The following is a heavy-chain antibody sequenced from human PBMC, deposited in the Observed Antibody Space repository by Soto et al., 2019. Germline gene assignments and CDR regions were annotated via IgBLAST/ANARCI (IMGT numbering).Heavy chain of an antibody. CDR3: ARGLRRYSSSWVNDAFDI. V-gene: IGHV3-74*01. J-gene: IGHJ3*02. D-gene: IGHD6-13*01. Sequence: EVQLVESGGGLVQPGGSLRLSCAASGFTFSSYWMHWVRQAPGKGLVWVSRINSDGSSTSYADSVKGRFTISRDNAKNTLYLQMNSLRAEDTAVYYCARGLRRYSSSWVNDAFDIWGQGTMVTVSS. CDR2: INSDGSST. CDR1: GFTFSSYW.